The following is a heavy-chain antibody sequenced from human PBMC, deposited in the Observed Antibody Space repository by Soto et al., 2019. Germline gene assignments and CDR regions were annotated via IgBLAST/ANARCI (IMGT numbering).Heavy chain of an antibody. V-gene: IGHV3-23*01. CDR2: ISGSGGST. J-gene: IGHJ4*02. D-gene: IGHD3-16*02. CDR3: TTYDYIWGNYRYRWAY. Sequence: PGGSLRLSCAASGFTFSSYAMSWVRQAPGKGLEWVSAISGSGGSTYYADSVKGRFTISRDNSKNTLYLQMNSLKSEDTAVYYCTTYDYIWGNYRYRWAYWGQGTLVTVSS. CDR1: GFTFSSYA.